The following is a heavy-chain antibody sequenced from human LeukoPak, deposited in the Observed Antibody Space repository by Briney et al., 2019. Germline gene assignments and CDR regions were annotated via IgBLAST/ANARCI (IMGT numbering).Heavy chain of an antibody. CDR3: AKEYTGTFSPFPSYFDN. D-gene: IGHD1-26*01. Sequence: GGSLRLSCAASGFTFSTYAVSWVRQAPGKGLEWVSTITGSGDNTNYADSVKGRFTISRDNSKNILYLQMNSLRVEDTAIYYCAKEYTGTFSPFPSYFDNWGQGTLVTVSS. CDR1: GFTFSTYA. V-gene: IGHV3-23*01. CDR2: ITGSGDNT. J-gene: IGHJ4*02.